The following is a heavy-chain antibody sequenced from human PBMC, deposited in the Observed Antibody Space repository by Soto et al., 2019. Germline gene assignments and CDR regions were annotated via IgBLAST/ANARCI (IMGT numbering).Heavy chain of an antibody. V-gene: IGHV4-31*03. D-gene: IGHD2-15*01. CDR3: ARVQYCSGGSCQITNWFDP. CDR2: IYYSGST. CDR1: DGSISSGGYY. J-gene: IGHJ5*02. Sequence: PSETLSLTCTVSDGSISSGGYYWSWIRQHPGKGLEWIGYIYYSGSTYYNPSLKSRVTISVDTSKNQFSLKLSSVTAADTAVYYCARVQYCSGGSCQITNWFDPWGQGTLVTVSS.